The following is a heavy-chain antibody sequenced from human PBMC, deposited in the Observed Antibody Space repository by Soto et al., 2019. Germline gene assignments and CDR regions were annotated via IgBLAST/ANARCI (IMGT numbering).Heavy chain of an antibody. D-gene: IGHD6-13*01. V-gene: IGHV1-18*01. CDR3: TRAIAATGPAEY. J-gene: IGHJ4*02. CDR1: GYTFTSNG. Sequence: QIHLVQSGPEVRKPGASVKVSCKPSGYTFTSNGFSWVRQTPGQGLEWMGWIGAYNGDTNYAPKFQGRVTMTTDTSTSTAYMELRSLRSYDTAVYFCTRAIAATGPAEYWGQGTLVTVSS. CDR2: IGAYNGDT.